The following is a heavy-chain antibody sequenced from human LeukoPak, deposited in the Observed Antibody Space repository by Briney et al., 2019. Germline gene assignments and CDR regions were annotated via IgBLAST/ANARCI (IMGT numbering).Heavy chain of an antibody. CDR3: ARAYCSGDCNYLAQYFDY. Sequence: SETLSHTCAVSGYSISSGYYWGWVRQPPGKGLEWIGSIYHSGITYYNTSLKSRVTMSVDTSKNQFSLKLSSVTAADTAVYYCARAYCSGDCNYLAQYFDYWGQGTLVTVSS. J-gene: IGHJ4*02. CDR1: GYSISSGYY. D-gene: IGHD2-21*02. CDR2: IYHSGIT. V-gene: IGHV4-38-2*01.